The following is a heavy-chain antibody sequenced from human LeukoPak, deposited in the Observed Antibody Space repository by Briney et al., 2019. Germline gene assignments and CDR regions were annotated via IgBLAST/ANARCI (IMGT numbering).Heavy chain of an antibody. D-gene: IGHD6-13*01. J-gene: IGHJ4*02. Sequence: SETLSLTCTVSGGSISSYYWSWIRQPPGKGLEWIGYIYYSGSTNYKSSLKSRVTISVDTSKNEFSLKLSSVTAADTAVYYCARDLLRIAAVDYWGQGTLVTVSS. CDR3: ARDLLRIAAVDY. CDR2: IYYSGST. V-gene: IGHV4-59*01. CDR1: GGSISSYY.